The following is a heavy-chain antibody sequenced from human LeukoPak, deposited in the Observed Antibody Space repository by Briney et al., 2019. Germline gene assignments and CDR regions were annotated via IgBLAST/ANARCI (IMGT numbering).Heavy chain of an antibody. CDR2: VDHTGST. CDR1: DDSITMYY. D-gene: IGHD4-11*01. J-gene: IGHJ6*03. Sequence: SETLSLTCTVSDDSITMYYWTWIRQPPGKGLEWIGYVDHTGSTKFNPSLNGRVSISRDTSNNFFSLRLRSVTAGDTAVYLCARGRVSSSTWYSTYYYFFYMDFWGKGTTVTVSS. CDR3: ARGRVSSSTWYSTYYYFFYMDF. V-gene: IGHV4-59*01.